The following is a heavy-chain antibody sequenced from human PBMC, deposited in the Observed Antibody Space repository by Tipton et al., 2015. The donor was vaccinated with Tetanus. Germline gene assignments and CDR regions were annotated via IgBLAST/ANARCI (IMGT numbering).Heavy chain of an antibody. D-gene: IGHD6-6*01. CDR2: IFPSDSET. J-gene: IGHJ5*02. CDR1: GYIFTNYW. V-gene: IGHV5-51*01. CDR3: ARHGSIGARQNRFDA. Sequence: QLVQSGAEVKKPGESLKISCKASGYIFTNYWIAWVRQMPGKGLEYMGIIFPSDSETRYNPTFRGQVTMSVDKATNTAYLQWSSLVASDGAVYYCARHGSIGARQNRFDAWGQGTPVTVSS.